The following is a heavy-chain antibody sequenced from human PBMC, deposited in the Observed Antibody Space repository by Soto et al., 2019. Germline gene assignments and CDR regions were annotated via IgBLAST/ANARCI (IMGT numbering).Heavy chain of an antibody. CDR2: INPNSGGT. V-gene: IGHV1-2*04. D-gene: IGHD3-22*01. CDR1: GYTFTGYY. Sequence: ASVKVSCKASGYTFTGYYMHWVRQAPGQGLEWMGWINPNSGGTNYAQKLQGWVTMTRDTSISTAYMELSRLRSDDTAVYYCARDQIGAVAWEQPDYYESSYYYYGMDVWGQGTTVTVSS. J-gene: IGHJ6*02. CDR3: ARDQIGAVAWEQPDYYESSYYYYGMDV.